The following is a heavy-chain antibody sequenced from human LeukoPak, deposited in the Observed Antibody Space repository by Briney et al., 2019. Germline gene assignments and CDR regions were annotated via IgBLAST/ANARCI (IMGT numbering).Heavy chain of an antibody. CDR2: IYHSGST. CDR1: GGSISSYY. D-gene: IGHD5-12*01. CDR3: ARDGYSGNDGL. J-gene: IGHJ4*02. V-gene: IGHV4-59*01. Sequence: PSETLSLTCTVSGGSISSYYWSWIRQPPGKGLEWIGYIYHSGSTNYNPSLKSRVTISVDTSNNQFSLKLSSVTAADTAVYYCARDGYSGNDGLWGQGTLVTVSS.